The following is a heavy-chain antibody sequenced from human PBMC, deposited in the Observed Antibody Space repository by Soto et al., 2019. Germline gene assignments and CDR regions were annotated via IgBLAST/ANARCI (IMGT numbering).Heavy chain of an antibody. Sequence: PGGSLRLSXTASGFTFGDYAMSWVRQAPGKGLEWVGFIRSKAYGGTTEYAASVKGRFTISRDDSKSIAYLQMNSLKTEDTAVYYCTTGPESGYYNGAYYYYYGMDVWGQGTTVTVSS. CDR3: TTGPESGYYNGAYYYYYGMDV. CDR1: GFTFGDYA. V-gene: IGHV3-49*04. D-gene: IGHD3-3*01. J-gene: IGHJ6*02. CDR2: IRSKAYGGTT.